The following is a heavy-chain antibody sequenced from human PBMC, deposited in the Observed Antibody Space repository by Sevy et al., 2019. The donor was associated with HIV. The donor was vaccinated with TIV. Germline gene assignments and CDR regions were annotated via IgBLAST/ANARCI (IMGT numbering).Heavy chain of an antibody. CDR3: AREGCTKPHDY. CDR1: GFTFSNYS. J-gene: IGHJ4*02. D-gene: IGHD2-8*01. CDR2: LSFGCGEL. Sequence: GGSLKLSGAAPGFTFSNYSMSGVRKPPGKGLEWFSTLSFGCGELNYADSVKGRFTISRDNSKSSVYLQMNNLRPEDTAVYYCAREGCTKPHDYWGQGTLVTVSS. V-gene: IGHV3-23*01.